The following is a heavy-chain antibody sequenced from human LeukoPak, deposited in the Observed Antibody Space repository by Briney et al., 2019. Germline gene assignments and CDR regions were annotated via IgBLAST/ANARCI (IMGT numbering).Heavy chain of an antibody. Sequence: SETLSLTRTVSGGSISSYYWSWIRQPPGKGLEWIGYIYYSGSTNYNPSLKSRVTISVDTSKNQFSLKLSSVTAADTAVYYCARDSSGYERFDYWGQGTLVTVSS. V-gene: IGHV4-59*01. D-gene: IGHD5-12*01. CDR3: ARDSSGYERFDY. J-gene: IGHJ4*02. CDR1: GGSISSYY. CDR2: IYYSGST.